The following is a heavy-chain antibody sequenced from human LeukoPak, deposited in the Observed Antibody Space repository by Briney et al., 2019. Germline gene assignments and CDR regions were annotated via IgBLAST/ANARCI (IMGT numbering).Heavy chain of an antibody. V-gene: IGHV4-59*01. Sequence: PSQTLSLTCTVSGGSISSYYWSWIRQPPGKGLEWVGYIYYSGSTNYNPSLKSRVTISVDTSTNQFSLKLSSVTAADTAVYYCARGVYYYYSSGYYSSWGQGTLVTVSS. D-gene: IGHD3-22*01. CDR2: IYYSGST. CDR3: ARGVYYYYSSGYYSS. CDR1: GGSISSYY. J-gene: IGHJ5*02.